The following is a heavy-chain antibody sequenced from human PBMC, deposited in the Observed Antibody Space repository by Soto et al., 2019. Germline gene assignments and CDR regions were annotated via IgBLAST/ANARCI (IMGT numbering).Heavy chain of an antibody. V-gene: IGHV3-23*01. CDR2: IADSGGST. CDR3: AKVRGCTWYPDFDY. Sequence: PGGSLRLSCAASGFTFSNYAMSWVRQAPGKGLEWVSTIADSGGSTYYADSVKGRFTISRDNSKNILYLEIDNLRAEDKDTAVYFCAKVRGCTWYPDFDYWGQGTLVTVSS. D-gene: IGHD6-13*01. J-gene: IGHJ4*02. CDR1: GFTFSNYA.